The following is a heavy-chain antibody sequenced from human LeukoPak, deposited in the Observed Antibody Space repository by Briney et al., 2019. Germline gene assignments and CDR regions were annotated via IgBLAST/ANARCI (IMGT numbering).Heavy chain of an antibody. D-gene: IGHD3-10*01. Sequence: ASVKVSCKAPGGTFSSYAISWVRQAPGQGLEWMGRIIPILGIAHYAQTFQGRVTITPDKSTSTAYMEVSSLRSEDTAVYYCARDGEYVRPYGMDVWGQGTTVTVSS. CDR2: IIPILGIA. J-gene: IGHJ6*02. V-gene: IGHV1-69*04. CDR3: ARDGEYVRPYGMDV. CDR1: GGTFSSYA.